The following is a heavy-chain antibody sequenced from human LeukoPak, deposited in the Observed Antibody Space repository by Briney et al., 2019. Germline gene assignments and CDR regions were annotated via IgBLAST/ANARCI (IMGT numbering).Heavy chain of an antibody. D-gene: IGHD3-22*01. J-gene: IGHJ4*02. CDR3: ARVDSSDYHSDY. Sequence: PSETLSLTCTVSGGSISSSSYYWGWIRQPPGKGLEWIGSIYYSGSTYYNPSLKSRVTKSVDTSKNQFSLKLSSVTAADTAVYYCARVDSSDYHSDYWGQGTLVTVSS. V-gene: IGHV4-39*07. CDR1: GGSISSSSYY. CDR2: IYYSGST.